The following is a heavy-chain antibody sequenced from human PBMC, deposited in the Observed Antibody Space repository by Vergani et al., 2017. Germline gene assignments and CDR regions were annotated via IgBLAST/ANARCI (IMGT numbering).Heavy chain of an antibody. Sequence: QVQLHESGPGLVKPSQTLSLTCTVSGRSITSGSFYWSWIRQPAGKGLEWIGRIHSSGPTNYNPSLKSRVTLSVDTSKNQLSLRMTSVTAADTAVYYCARDSWTSELRGVYWFDTWGQGTLVSVSS. V-gene: IGHV4-61*02. CDR3: ARDSWTSELRGVYWFDT. CDR2: IHSSGPT. D-gene: IGHD3-10*01. CDR1: GRSITSGSFY. J-gene: IGHJ5*02.